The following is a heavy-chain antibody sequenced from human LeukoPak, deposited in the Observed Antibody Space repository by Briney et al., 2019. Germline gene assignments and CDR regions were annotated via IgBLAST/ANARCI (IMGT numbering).Heavy chain of an antibody. V-gene: IGHV5-51*01. D-gene: IGHD6-19*01. CDR1: GYSFTSHW. CDR2: IYPGDSDA. CDR3: ARLIQSGYSSGWYPYY. Sequence: GESLKISCKGSGYSFTSHWIGWVRQMPGKGLEWMGIIYPGDSDARYNPSFQGQVTISADKSISTAYLQWSSLKASDTAMYYCARLIQSGYSSGWYPYYWGQGTLVTVSS. J-gene: IGHJ4*02.